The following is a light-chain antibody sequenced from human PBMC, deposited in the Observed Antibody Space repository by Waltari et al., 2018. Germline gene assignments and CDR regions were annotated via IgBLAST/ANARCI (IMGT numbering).Light chain of an antibody. CDR2: GAS. Sequence: EILMTQSPASLSVSPWERATLSFWAGQSVGINLAWYQQRPGQAPRLLIYGASTRATGIPARFSGSGSDTEFTLTISSLKSEDFAVYYCQQYNSWPRTFGQGTKVEIK. CDR3: QQYNSWPRT. V-gene: IGKV3-15*01. CDR1: QSVGIN. J-gene: IGKJ1*01.